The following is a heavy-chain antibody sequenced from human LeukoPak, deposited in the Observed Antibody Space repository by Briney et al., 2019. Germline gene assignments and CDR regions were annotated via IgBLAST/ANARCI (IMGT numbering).Heavy chain of an antibody. CDR1: GFTFSSYA. CDR3: AKGGGYNWNSLAAFDI. J-gene: IGHJ3*02. D-gene: IGHD1-7*01. V-gene: IGHV3-23*01. Sequence: PGGSLRLSCAASGFTFSSYAMSWVRQAPGKGLEWVSAISGSGGSTYYADSVKGRFTISRDNSKNTLYLQMNSLRAEDTAVYYCAKGGGYNWNSLAAFDIWGQGTVVTVSS. CDR2: ISGSGGST.